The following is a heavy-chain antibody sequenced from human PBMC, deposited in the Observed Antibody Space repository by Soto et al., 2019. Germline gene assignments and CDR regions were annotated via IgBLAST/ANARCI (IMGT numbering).Heavy chain of an antibody. V-gene: IGHV1-3*01. CDR3: ARNPDLLWAFDI. Sequence: ASVKVSCKASGCTFTSYAMHWVRQAPGQRLEWMGWINAGNGNTKYSQKLQGRVTMTTDTSTSTAYMELRSLRSDDTAVYYCARNPDLLWAFDIWGQGTMVTVSS. CDR2: INAGNGNT. J-gene: IGHJ3*02. D-gene: IGHD2-21*01. CDR1: GCTFTSYA.